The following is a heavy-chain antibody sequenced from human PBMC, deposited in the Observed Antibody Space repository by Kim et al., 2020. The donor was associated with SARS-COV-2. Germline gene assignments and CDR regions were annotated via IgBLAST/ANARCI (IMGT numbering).Heavy chain of an antibody. CDR3: ARERITMVRGVPDPNDY. J-gene: IGHJ4*02. D-gene: IGHD3-10*01. V-gene: IGHV1-46*01. Sequence: FQGRVTMTRDTSTSTVYMELSSLRSEDTAVYYCARERITMVRGVPDPNDYWGQGTLVTVSS.